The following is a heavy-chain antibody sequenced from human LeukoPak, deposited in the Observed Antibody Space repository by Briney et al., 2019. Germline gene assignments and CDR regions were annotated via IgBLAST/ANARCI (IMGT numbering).Heavy chain of an antibody. V-gene: IGHV1-69*13. J-gene: IGHJ4*02. CDR1: GGTFSSYA. CDR3: ARDRGEEFDY. CDR2: IIPIFGTA. Sequence: SVKVSCKASGGTFSSYAISWVRQAPGQGLEWMGGIIPIFGTANYAQKFQGRVTITADESTSTAYMELSRLRYEATGVSYYARDRGEEFDYWGQGTLVTVSS.